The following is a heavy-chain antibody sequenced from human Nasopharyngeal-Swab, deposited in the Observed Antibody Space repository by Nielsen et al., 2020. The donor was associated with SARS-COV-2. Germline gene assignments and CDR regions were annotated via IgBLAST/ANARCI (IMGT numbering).Heavy chain of an antibody. Sequence: WVRQAPGLGLEWMGWINPNSGGTNYAQKFQGWVTMTRDTSIGTAYMELSRLRSDDTAVYYCARSHIVVVTDAFDIWGQGTMVTVSS. J-gene: IGHJ3*02. D-gene: IGHD2-21*02. CDR3: ARSHIVVVTDAFDI. CDR2: INPNSGGT. V-gene: IGHV1-2*04.